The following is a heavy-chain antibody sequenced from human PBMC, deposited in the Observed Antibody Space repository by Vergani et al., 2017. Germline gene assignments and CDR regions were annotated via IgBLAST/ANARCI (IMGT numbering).Heavy chain of an antibody. Sequence: QVQLQESGPGLVKPSQTLSLTCTVSGGSISSGSYYWSWIQQPAGKGLEWIGRIYTSGSTNYNPSLKSRVTISVDTSKNQFSLKLSSVTAADTAGYYCARGHDAFDIWGQGTMVTVSS. CDR1: GGSISSGSYY. CDR3: ARGHDAFDI. V-gene: IGHV4-61*02. CDR2: IYTSGST. J-gene: IGHJ3*02.